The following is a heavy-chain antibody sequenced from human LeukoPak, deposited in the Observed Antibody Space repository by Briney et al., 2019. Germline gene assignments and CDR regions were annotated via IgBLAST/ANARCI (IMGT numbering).Heavy chain of an antibody. D-gene: IGHD3-10*01. Sequence: GGSLRLSCAASGFTVSSNYMSWVRQAPGKGLEWVSIFYRGGSTYYADSVKGRFTVSRDNSKNILYLRMNSLRAEDTAVYYCARSQDGSGSYFYYFYIDVWGKGTTV. V-gene: IGHV3-66*01. CDR1: GFTVSSNY. CDR3: ARSQDGSGSYFYYFYIDV. J-gene: IGHJ6*03. CDR2: FYRGGST.